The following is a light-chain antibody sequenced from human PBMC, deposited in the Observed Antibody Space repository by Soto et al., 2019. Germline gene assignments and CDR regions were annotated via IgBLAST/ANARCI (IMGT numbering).Light chain of an antibody. Sequence: QSVLTQPPSASGTPGQRVTISCSGSSSNIGSKAVNWYQQLPGTAPKVLIYSNNQRPSGVPDRFSGSKSGTSASLAISGLQSEDEADYYRAAWDDSLNGVLFGGGTKLTVL. CDR3: AAWDDSLNGVL. J-gene: IGLJ2*01. CDR2: SNN. V-gene: IGLV1-44*01. CDR1: SSNIGSKA.